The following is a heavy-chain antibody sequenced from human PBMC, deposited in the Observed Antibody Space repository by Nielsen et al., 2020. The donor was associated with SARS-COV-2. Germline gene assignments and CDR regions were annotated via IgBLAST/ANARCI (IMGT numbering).Heavy chain of an antibody. Sequence: GESLKISCAASGFTFSSYWMSWVRQAPGKGLEWVGRIKSKTDGGTTDYAAPVKGRFTISRDDSKNTLYLQMNSLKTEDTAVYYCTTDIVVVPAQMSYYYGMDVWGQGTTVTVSS. CDR2: IKSKTDGGTT. CDR1: GFTFSSYW. D-gene: IGHD2-2*01. J-gene: IGHJ6*02. CDR3: TTDIVVVPAQMSYYYGMDV. V-gene: IGHV3-15*01.